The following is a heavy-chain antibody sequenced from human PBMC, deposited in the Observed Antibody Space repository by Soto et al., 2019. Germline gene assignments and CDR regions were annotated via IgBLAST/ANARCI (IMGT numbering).Heavy chain of an antibody. CDR2: INWDDDK. CDR3: AHRPHVLRWFGEYSFDY. J-gene: IGHJ4*02. D-gene: IGHD3-10*01. V-gene: IGHV2-5*02. CDR1: GFSLSTSGGG. Sequence: QITLKESGPTLVKPTQTLTLTCTFSGFSLSTSGGGVGWIRQPPGKALEWLALINWDDDKRYSPSLKSRLTITKDTSKNQVVLTITSMDPVDTGTYYCAHRPHVLRWFGEYSFDYWGQGTLVSVSS.